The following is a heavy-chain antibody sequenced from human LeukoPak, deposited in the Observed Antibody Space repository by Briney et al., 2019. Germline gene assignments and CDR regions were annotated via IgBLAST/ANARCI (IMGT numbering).Heavy chain of an antibody. V-gene: IGHV3-9*01. D-gene: IGHD5-18*01. CDR3: ANGYTAMVFGWFDP. Sequence: PGRSLRLSCAASGFTFDDYAMHWVRQAPGKGLEWVSGISWNSGSIGYADSVKGRFTISRDNAKNSLYLQMNSLRAEDTALYYCANGYTAMVFGWFDPWGQGTLVTVSS. CDR2: ISWNSGSI. CDR1: GFTFDDYA. J-gene: IGHJ5*02.